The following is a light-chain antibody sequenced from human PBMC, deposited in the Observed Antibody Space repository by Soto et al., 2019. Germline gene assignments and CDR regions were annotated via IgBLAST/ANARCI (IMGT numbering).Light chain of an antibody. J-gene: IGLJ1*01. CDR2: EVT. Sequence: QSVLTQPPSASGSPGQSVTISCTGTSSDVGGYNFVSWYQQHPGKAPKFMIYEVTKRPSGVPDRFSGSKSGNTASLTVSGLQAEDEADYYCSSFTSSNTHVFGTGTKLTVL. CDR3: SSFTSSNTHV. CDR1: SSDVGGYNF. V-gene: IGLV2-8*01.